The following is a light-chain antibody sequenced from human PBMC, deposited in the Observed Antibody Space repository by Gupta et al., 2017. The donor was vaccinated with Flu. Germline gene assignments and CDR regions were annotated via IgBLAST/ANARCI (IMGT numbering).Light chain of an antibody. CDR1: SSDVGGYNN. V-gene: IGLV2-8*01. Sequence: SALTQPPSASGPPGQSVPISCSGHSSDVGGYNNVSWYQQHPGKAPKLMIYEVSKRPSGVPDRFSGSKSGNTASLTVSGLQSEDEADYYCSSYAGSNNYVVFGGGTKLTVL. J-gene: IGLJ2*01. CDR3: SSYAGSNNYVV. CDR2: EVS.